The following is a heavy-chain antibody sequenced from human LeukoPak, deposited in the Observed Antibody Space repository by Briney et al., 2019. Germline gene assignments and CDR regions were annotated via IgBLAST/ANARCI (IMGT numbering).Heavy chain of an antibody. Sequence: GGSLRLSCAASGFPFSSYGMHWVRQAPGKGLEWVAVISYDGSNKYYADSVKGRFTISRDNSKNTLYLQMNSLRAEDTAVYYCARGGRGYSYLPEGNEAGDYWGQGTLVTVSS. CDR2: ISYDGSNK. CDR1: GFPFSSYG. J-gene: IGHJ4*02. CDR3: ARGGRGYSYLPEGNEAGDY. V-gene: IGHV3-30*19. D-gene: IGHD5-18*01.